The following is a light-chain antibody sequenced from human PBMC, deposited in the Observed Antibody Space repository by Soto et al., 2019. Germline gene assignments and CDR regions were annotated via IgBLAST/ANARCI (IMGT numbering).Light chain of an antibody. J-gene: IGKJ5*01. CDR1: QSVSSY. CDR2: DTS. V-gene: IGKV3-11*01. CDR3: QQRTNWPIT. Sequence: EIVLTQSPATLSLSPGERATLSCRASQSVSSYLVWYQQKPGQAPRLLIYDTSNWATGIPARFSGSGSGTDFTLTITRLEPEDFAVYYCQQRTNWPITFGQGTRLEIK.